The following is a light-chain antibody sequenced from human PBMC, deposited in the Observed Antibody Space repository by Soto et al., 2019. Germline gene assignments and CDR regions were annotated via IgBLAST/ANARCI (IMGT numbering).Light chain of an antibody. Sequence: AIQLTQTPPSLSASVGDSITFTCRASQDIASSLAWYHQQPGRPPKLLIYDASVLQAGVSSRFRGSGSGTEFTLTIRGLQPEDFATYSCQQFHTYPITFGQGTRLEIK. V-gene: IGKV1-13*02. CDR3: QQFHTYPIT. CDR2: DAS. J-gene: IGKJ5*01. CDR1: QDIASS.